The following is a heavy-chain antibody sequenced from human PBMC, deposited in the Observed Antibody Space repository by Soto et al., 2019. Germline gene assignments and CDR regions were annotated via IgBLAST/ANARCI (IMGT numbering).Heavy chain of an antibody. J-gene: IGHJ4*02. Sequence: ASVKVSFKASGGTFSSYSISCVRQAPGQGLEWMGGIIHIFGTANYAQKFQGRVRITADESTSTAYMELSSLRSEDTAVYYCARGSRGYLGDYWGQGTLVTVSS. V-gene: IGHV1-69*13. CDR1: GGTFSSYS. D-gene: IGHD3-22*01. CDR2: IIHIFGTA. CDR3: ARGSRGYLGDY.